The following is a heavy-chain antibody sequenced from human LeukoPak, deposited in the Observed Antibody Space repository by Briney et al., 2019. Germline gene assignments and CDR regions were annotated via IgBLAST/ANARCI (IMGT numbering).Heavy chain of an antibody. CDR3: ARDHSQGGSYYWYFDL. CDR2: IYYSGST. V-gene: IGHV4-39*07. D-gene: IGHD1-26*01. J-gene: IGHJ2*01. CDR1: GGSISSSSYY. Sequence: SETLSLTCTVSGGSISSSSYYWGWIRQPPGKGLEWIGSIYYSGSTNYNPSLKSRVTISVDTSKNQFSLKLSSVTAADTAVYYCARDHSQGGSYYWYFDLWGRGTLVTVSS.